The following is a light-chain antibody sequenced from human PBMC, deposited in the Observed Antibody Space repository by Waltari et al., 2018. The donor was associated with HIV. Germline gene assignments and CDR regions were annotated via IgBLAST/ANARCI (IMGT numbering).Light chain of an antibody. V-gene: IGLV1-44*01. CDR1: NSNVGTNT. J-gene: IGLJ2*01. Sequence: QSVLTQPPSASGTPGQRVTISCSGSNSNVGTNTVTWYQQIPGTAPKLIIYSNNRRPAGVPDRFSGSKSGASASLAISGLQSEDEADYFCAAWDDSLNGHVVFGGGTKLTVL. CDR3: AAWDDSLNGHVV. CDR2: SNN.